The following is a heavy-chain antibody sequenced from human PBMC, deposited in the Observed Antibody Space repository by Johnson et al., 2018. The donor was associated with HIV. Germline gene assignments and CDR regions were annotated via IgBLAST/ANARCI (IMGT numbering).Heavy chain of an antibody. J-gene: IGHJ3*02. CDR1: GFMFDEYT. D-gene: IGHD6-19*01. CDR3: AKDASSGWAYDAFDI. Sequence: VQLVESGGVVVQPGRSLRLSCAASGFMFDEYTMHWVRQAPGKGLEWVSLISWDGGSTYYADSVKGRITISRDNSKNSLYLQMNSLRTEDTALYYCAKDASSGWAYDAFDIWGQGTMVTVSS. CDR2: ISWDGGST. V-gene: IGHV3-43*01.